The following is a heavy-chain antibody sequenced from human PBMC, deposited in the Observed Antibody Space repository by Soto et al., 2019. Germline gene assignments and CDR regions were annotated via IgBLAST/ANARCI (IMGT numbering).Heavy chain of an antibody. CDR2: ISYDGSNK. CDR3: AKRGYRNWFDP. D-gene: IGHD5-18*01. V-gene: IGHV3-30*18. J-gene: IGHJ5*02. CDR1: GFTFSSYG. Sequence: SGGSLRLSCAASGFTFSSYGMHWVRQAPGKGLEWVAVISYDGSNKYYADSVKGRFTISRDNSKNTLYLQMNSLRAEDTAVYYCAKRGYRNWFDPWGQGTLVTVSS.